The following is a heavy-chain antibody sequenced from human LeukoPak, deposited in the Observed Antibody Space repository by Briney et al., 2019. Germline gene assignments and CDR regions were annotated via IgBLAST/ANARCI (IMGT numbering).Heavy chain of an antibody. Sequence: GGSLRLSCAASGFTFDDYAMHWVRQAPGKGLEWVSGISWNSGSIGYADSVKGRFTISRDNAKNSLYLQMNSLRAEDMALYYCAKDIGSSLLYFDYWGQGTLVTVPS. D-gene: IGHD1-26*01. CDR2: ISWNSGSI. CDR1: GFTFDDYA. J-gene: IGHJ4*02. CDR3: AKDIGSSLLYFDY. V-gene: IGHV3-9*03.